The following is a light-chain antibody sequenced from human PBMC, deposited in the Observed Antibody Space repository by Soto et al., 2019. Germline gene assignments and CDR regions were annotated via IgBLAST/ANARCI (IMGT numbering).Light chain of an antibody. Sequence: EIVMTQSPATLSVSPGERATLSCRASQSVSSNLAWYQQKPGQAPRLLIYGASTRATGIPARFSGSGSGTEFPLTISSLQSEDFAVYYCQQYNNWPSLTFGQGTKVEI. CDR2: GAS. J-gene: IGKJ1*01. CDR1: QSVSSN. CDR3: QQYNNWPSLT. V-gene: IGKV3-15*01.